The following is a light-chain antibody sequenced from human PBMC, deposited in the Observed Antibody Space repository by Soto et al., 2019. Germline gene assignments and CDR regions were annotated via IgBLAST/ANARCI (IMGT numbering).Light chain of an antibody. CDR2: DAS. Sequence: DIQMTQSPSTLSASVGDGVTITCRASQSISTWLAWYQQKPGKAPKLLIYDASTLESGVPSRFSVSGSGTEFTLTISSLQPDDFATYYCQQYSIYWNTFGQGTKLEIK. CDR3: QQYSIYWNT. V-gene: IGKV1-5*01. CDR1: QSISTW. J-gene: IGKJ2*01.